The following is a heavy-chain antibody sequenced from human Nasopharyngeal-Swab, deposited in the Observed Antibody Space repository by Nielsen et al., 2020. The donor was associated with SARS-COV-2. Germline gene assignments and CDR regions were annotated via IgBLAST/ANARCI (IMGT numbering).Heavy chain of an antibody. V-gene: IGHV3-74*01. CDR3: ARDLRDVSDYGDYVPFDY. CDR1: GSTFSSHW. D-gene: IGHD4-17*01. CDR2: INSDGSST. J-gene: IGHJ4*02. Sequence: GRSLRPSCAPSGSTFSSHWMHWVSQAPGKGLVWVSRINSDGSSTSYADSVKGRFTISRDNAKNTLYLQMNSLRAEDTAVYYCARDLRDVSDYGDYVPFDYWGQGTLVTVSS.